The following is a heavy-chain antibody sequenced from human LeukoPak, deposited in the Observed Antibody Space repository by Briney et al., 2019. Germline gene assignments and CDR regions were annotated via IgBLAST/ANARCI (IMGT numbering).Heavy chain of an antibody. CDR1: GFTFSSYW. V-gene: IGHV4-59*12. J-gene: IGHJ3*02. CDR3: AKSNGYGLIDI. Sequence: GSLRLSCAASGFTFSSYWMSWVRQAPGKGLEWIGNIFYRGGTYYSPSLKSRVTISLDMSRNEFSLKLNSVTAADTAVYYCAKSNGYGLIDIWGQGTMVTVSS. D-gene: IGHD3-10*01. CDR2: IFYRGGT.